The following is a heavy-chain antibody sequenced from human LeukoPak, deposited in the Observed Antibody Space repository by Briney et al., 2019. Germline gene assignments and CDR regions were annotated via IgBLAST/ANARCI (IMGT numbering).Heavy chain of an antibody. Sequence: GGSLRLSCAASGFTFSDYYMSWIRQAPGKGLEWLSYISSSGTTMYYADSVKGRFTISRDNAKNSLYLQMNSLRAEDTAVYYCARDRAYYYDSTGYLYWGRGTLVTVSS. D-gene: IGHD3-22*01. CDR3: ARDRAYYYDSTGYLY. CDR1: GFTFSDYY. V-gene: IGHV3-11*01. CDR2: ISSSGTTM. J-gene: IGHJ4*02.